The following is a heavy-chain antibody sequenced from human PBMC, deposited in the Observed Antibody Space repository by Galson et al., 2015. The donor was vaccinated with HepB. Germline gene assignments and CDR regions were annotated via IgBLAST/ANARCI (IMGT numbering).Heavy chain of an antibody. Sequence: SLRLSCAASGFTFSTYSMNWVRQAPGKGLEWVSYISGSSSTTYYADSVKGRFTIFRDNAKNTLYLQMNSLRAEDTAVYYCAREAVGGPGEVDYWGQGTLVTVSS. CDR2: ISGSSSTT. J-gene: IGHJ4*02. CDR3: AREAVGGPGEVDY. CDR1: GFTFSTYS. V-gene: IGHV3-48*04. D-gene: IGHD6-19*01.